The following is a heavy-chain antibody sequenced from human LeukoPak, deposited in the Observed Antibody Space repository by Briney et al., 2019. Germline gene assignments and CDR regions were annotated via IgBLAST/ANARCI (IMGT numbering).Heavy chain of an antibody. D-gene: IGHD2-2*02. J-gene: IGHJ5*02. CDR3: ARRAEDCSSTSCYTTNWFDP. V-gene: IGHV4-34*01. CDR2: INHSGST. CDR1: GGSFSGYY. Sequence: PSETLSLTCAVYGGSFSGYYWSWIRQPPGEGLEWIGEINHSGSTNYNPSLKSRVTISVDTSKNQFSLKLSSVTAADTAVYYCARRAEDCSSTSCYTTNWFDPWGQGTLVTVSS.